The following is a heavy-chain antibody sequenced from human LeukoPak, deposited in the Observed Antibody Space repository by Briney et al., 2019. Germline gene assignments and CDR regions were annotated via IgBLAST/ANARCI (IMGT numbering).Heavy chain of an antibody. CDR3: GRGRPRGYSGYVIDY. V-gene: IGHV3-48*03. CDR1: GFTFSSYE. J-gene: IGHJ4*02. Sequence: GGSLRLSCAASGFTFSSYEMNWVRQAPGKGLEWVSYISSSGSTIYYADSVKGRFTISRDNAKNTLYLQMNSLRAEDTAAFYCGRGRPRGYSGYVIDYWGQGTPITVSS. D-gene: IGHD5-12*01. CDR2: ISSSGSTI.